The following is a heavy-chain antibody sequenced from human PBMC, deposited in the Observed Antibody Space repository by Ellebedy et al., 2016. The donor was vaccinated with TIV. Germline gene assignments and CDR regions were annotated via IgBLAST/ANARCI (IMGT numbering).Heavy chain of an antibody. Sequence: PGGSLRLSCAASGFIVSSNYMSWVRQAPGKGLEWVSVIYSGGSTYYADSVKGRLTISRDNSKNTLYLQMNSLRAEDTAVYYCARGRVRGGSYQLLFFDYWGQGTLVTVSS. D-gene: IGHD1-26*01. J-gene: IGHJ4*02. CDR1: GFIVSSNY. CDR2: IYSGGST. V-gene: IGHV3-53*01. CDR3: ARGRVRGGSYQLLFFDY.